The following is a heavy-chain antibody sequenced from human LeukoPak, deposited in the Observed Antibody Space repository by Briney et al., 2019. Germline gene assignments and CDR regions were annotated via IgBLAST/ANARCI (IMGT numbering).Heavy chain of an antibody. CDR3: ARDLLGYCTNGVCYTGFDY. V-gene: IGHV4-38-2*01. CDR2: IYHSGST. Sequence: SETLSLTCAVSGYSISSGYYWGWIRQPPGKGLEWIGSIYHSGSTYYNPSLKSRVTISVDTSKNQFSLKLSSVTAADTAVYYCARDLLGYCTNGVCYTGFDYWGQGTLATVSS. D-gene: IGHD2-8*01. CDR1: GYSISSGYY. J-gene: IGHJ4*02.